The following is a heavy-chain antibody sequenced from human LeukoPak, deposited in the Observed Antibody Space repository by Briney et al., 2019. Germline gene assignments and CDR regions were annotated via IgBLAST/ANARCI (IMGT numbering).Heavy chain of an antibody. CDR1: GFTVSSNY. J-gene: IGHJ4*02. V-gene: IGHV3-66*01. D-gene: IGHD6-19*01. Sequence: PGGSLRLSCAASGFTVSSNYMSWVRQAPGMGLEWVSVIYSGGSTYYADSVKGRFTISRDNSKNTLYLQMNSLRAEDTAVYYCARGFRYSSGWYYFDYWGQGTLVTVSS. CDR2: IYSGGST. CDR3: ARGFRYSSGWYYFDY.